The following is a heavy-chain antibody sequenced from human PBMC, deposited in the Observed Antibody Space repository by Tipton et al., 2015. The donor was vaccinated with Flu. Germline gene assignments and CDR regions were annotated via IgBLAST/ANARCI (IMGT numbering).Heavy chain of an antibody. CDR3: ARASGVLEWMSWTFDY. D-gene: IGHD3-3*01. CDR1: GGSISSFY. J-gene: IGHJ4*02. V-gene: IGHV4-59*01. Sequence: LRLSCTVSGGSISSFYWSWVRQPPGKGLEWIGYFYYGETTKYNPSLKSRVTISIDTSKNQFSLNLNSVTAADTAVYYCARASGVLEWMSWTFDYWGQGSLVTVSP. CDR2: FYYGETT.